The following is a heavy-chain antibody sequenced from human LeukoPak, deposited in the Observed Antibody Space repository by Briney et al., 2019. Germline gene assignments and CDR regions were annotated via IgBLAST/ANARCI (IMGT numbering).Heavy chain of an antibody. J-gene: IGHJ4*02. V-gene: IGHV1-2*02. D-gene: IGHD4-17*01. CDR2: INPNSGGT. CDR1: GYTFTGYY. Sequence: ASVKVSCKASGYTFTGYYMHWVRKAPGQGLEWMGWINPNSGGTNYAQKFQGRVTMTRDTSISTAYMELSRLRSEDMAVYYCARDSGDPSGYFDYWGQGTLVTVSS. CDR3: ARDSGDPSGYFDY.